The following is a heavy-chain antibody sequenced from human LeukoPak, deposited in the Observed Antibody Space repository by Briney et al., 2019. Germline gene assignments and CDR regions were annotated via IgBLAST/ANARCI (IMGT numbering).Heavy chain of an antibody. J-gene: IGHJ4*02. D-gene: IGHD3-22*01. V-gene: IGHV4-34*01. CDR2: INHSGST. CDR1: GGSFSGYY. Sequence: PSETLSLTCAVYGGSFSGYYWSWIRQPPGKGLEWIGEINHSGSTNCNPSLKSRVTIPVDTSKNQFSLKLSSVTAADTAVYYCASVYDSSGYYPFWGQGTLVTVSS. CDR3: ASVYDSSGYYPF.